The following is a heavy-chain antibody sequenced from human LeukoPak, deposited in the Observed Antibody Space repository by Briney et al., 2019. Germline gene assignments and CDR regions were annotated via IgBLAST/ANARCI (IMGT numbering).Heavy chain of an antibody. CDR2: IYYSGST. CDR1: GGSISSYY. D-gene: IGHD6-19*01. CDR3: ARVSKDSSGWYWFDP. Sequence: PSETLSLTCTVSGGSISSYYWSWIRQPPGKGLEWTGYIYYSGSTNYNPSLKSRATISVDTSKNQFSLKLSSVTAADTAVYYCARVSKDSSGWYWFDPWGQGTLVTVSS. V-gene: IGHV4-59*01. J-gene: IGHJ5*02.